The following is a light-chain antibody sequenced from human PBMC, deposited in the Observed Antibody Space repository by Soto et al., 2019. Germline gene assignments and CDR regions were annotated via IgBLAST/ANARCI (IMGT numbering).Light chain of an antibody. Sequence: DIVLTQSPEFLTVSLGERATINCRSSQSVFQTSNNRNYLAWYHQKPGQPPKLLIYWTSTRQSGVPDRFTGSGSGIDFTLTISPLQAEDVGTYYCQQYYASPRAFGQGTKVEIK. CDR3: QQYYASPRA. V-gene: IGKV4-1*01. J-gene: IGKJ1*01. CDR1: QSVFQTSNNRNY. CDR2: WTS.